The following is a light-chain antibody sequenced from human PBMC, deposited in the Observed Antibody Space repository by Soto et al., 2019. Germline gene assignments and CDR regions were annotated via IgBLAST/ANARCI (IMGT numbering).Light chain of an antibody. CDR3: QQYNNWWT. V-gene: IGKV3-15*01. CDR1: QSVSSN. CDR2: GAS. J-gene: IGKJ1*01. Sequence: EIVMTQSPATLSVSPGERATLSCRASQSVSSNLAWYQQKPGQAPRLLIYGASTRATDIPARFSGSWSGTEFTLTISSLQSEDFAVYYCQQYNNWWTFGQGTKVDIK.